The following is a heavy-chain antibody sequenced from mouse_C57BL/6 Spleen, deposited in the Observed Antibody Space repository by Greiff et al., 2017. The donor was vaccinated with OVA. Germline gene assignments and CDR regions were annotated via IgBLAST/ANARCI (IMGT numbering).Heavy chain of an antibody. CDR3: ARGWDGAWFAY. CDR1: GFTFTDYY. J-gene: IGHJ3*01. CDR2: IRNKANGYTT. V-gene: IGHV7-3*01. D-gene: IGHD4-1*01. Sequence: DVMLVESGGGLVQPGGSLSLSCAASGFTFTDYYMSWVRQPPGKALEWLGFIRNKANGYTTEYSASVKGRFTISRDNSQSILYLQMNALRAEDSATYYCARGWDGAWFAYWGQGTLVTVSA.